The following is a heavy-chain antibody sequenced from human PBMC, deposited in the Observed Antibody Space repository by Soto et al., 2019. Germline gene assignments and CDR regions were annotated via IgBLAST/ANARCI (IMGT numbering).Heavy chain of an antibody. Sequence: QVQLVESGGGLVKPGGSLRLSCAASGFTFSDYYMSWIRQAPGKGLEWVSYISSSSSYTNYADSVKGRFTISRDNAKNSLYMQMSSLSAEDTAVYYCAGDSGQYSGYDYFDYWGQGTLVTVSS. CDR3: AGDSGQYSGYDYFDY. V-gene: IGHV3-11*05. D-gene: IGHD5-12*01. J-gene: IGHJ4*02. CDR1: GFTFSDYY. CDR2: ISSSSSYT.